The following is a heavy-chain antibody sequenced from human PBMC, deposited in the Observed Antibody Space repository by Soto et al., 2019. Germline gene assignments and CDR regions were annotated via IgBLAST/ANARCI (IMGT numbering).Heavy chain of an antibody. V-gene: IGHV3-13*01. CDR3: ARGTTWRWELQA. J-gene: IGHJ5*02. D-gene: IGHD1-26*01. Sequence: PGXSLRLSCAASGFTFSSYDMHWVNQATGKGLEWVSAIGTAGDTYYPGSVKGRFTISRENAKNSLYLQMNSMRAGDTAVYYCARGTTWRWELQAWGQGTLVTVSS. CDR1: GFTFSSYD. CDR2: IGTAGDT.